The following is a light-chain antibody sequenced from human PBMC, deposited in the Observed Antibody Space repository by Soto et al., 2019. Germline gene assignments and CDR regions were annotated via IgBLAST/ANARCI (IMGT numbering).Light chain of an antibody. Sequence: EIVLTQSPGTLSLSPGESATLSCRAGQSVSTTYLAWYQQKPGQAPRLLIYGASSRATGIPDRFSGGGSGTDFTLTISRLEPEDFAVYYCQQYGSSPPYTFGQGTKLEIK. CDR1: QSVSTTY. J-gene: IGKJ2*01. V-gene: IGKV3-20*01. CDR2: GAS. CDR3: QQYGSSPPYT.